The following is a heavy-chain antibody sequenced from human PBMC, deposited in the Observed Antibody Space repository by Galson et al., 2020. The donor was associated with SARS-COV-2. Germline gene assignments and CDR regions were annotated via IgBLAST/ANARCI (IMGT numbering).Heavy chain of an antibody. J-gene: IGHJ4*02. Sequence: SETLSLTCTVSGGSISSSSYYWGWIRQPPGKGLEWIGSIYYSGSTYYNPSLKSRVTISVDTSKNQFSLKLSSVTAADTAVYYCARLGGYNWNYRDYWGQGTLVTVSS. CDR2: IYYSGST. V-gene: IGHV4-39*01. CDR1: GGSISSSSYY. D-gene: IGHD1-7*01. CDR3: ARLGGYNWNYRDY.